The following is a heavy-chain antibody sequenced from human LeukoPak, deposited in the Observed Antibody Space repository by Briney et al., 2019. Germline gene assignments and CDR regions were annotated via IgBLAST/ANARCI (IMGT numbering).Heavy chain of an antibody. D-gene: IGHD2-8*01. CDR2: INHSGST. V-gene: IGHV4-34*01. J-gene: IGHJ4*02. CDR3: ARAPLYCTNGVCLDYFDY. Sequence: SETLSFTCAVYGGSFSGYYWSWIRQPPGKGLEWIWEINHSGSTNYNPSLKSRVTISVDTSKNQFSLKLSSVTAADTAVYYCARAPLYCTNGVCLDYFDYWGQGTLVTVSS. CDR1: GGSFSGYY.